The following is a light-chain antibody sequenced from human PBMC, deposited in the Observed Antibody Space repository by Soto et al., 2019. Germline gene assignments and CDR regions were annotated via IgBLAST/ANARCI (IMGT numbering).Light chain of an antibody. V-gene: IGKV1-27*01. CDR2: AAS. J-gene: IGKJ1*01. CDR3: QHYKSAPWT. CDR1: QGIRNY. Sequence: DIQMTPSPSSLSASVGDRVTITCRASQGIRNYLAWYQQKPGKVPKLLIYAASTLQSGVPSRFSGSGSGTDFTLTISSLQPEDVATYYCQHYKSAPWTFGQGTKVEIK.